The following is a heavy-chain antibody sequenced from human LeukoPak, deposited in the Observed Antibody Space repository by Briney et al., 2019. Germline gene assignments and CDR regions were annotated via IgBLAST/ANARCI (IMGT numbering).Heavy chain of an antibody. V-gene: IGHV3-23*01. D-gene: IGHD2-15*01. Sequence: GGSLRLSCAASGFTFGSYMMTWVRQAPGRGLEWVSTISSNGGSTYYADSVKGRFTISRDNSKNTLYLQMSSLRAEDTAVYYCARSCSGASCYSGVDYWGQGTLVPVSS. CDR3: ARSCSGASCYSGVDY. CDR1: GFTFGSYM. CDR2: ISSNGGST. J-gene: IGHJ4*02.